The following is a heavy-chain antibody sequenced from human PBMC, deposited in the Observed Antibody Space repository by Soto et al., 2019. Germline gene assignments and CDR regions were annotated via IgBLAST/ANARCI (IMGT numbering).Heavy chain of an antibody. CDR1: GFIFSNYG. V-gene: IGHV3-33*01. Sequence: QVHLVESGGDVVQPGRSLRLSCAASGFIFSNYGMHWIRQVPGKGLEWVAGIWHDSRDQYYVESVKGRFTISRDNSKNTLYVQMNSLRVEDMAVYFCARDDSPHYYVRGSDFRVWGKGTLVTLSS. CDR2: IWHDSRDQ. D-gene: IGHD3-10*02. CDR3: ARDDSPHYYVRGSDFRV. J-gene: IGHJ4*02.